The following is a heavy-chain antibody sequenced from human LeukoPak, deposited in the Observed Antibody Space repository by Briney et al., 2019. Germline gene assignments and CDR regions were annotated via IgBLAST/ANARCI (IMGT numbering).Heavy chain of an antibody. CDR2: IYSTGST. Sequence: RTSETLSPTCIVPGGSISSGSSSWSWIRQPAGKGLEWIGRIYSTGSTSYNPSLKSRVTISVDTSKNQFSLKLSSMTAADTAVYYCAGIGWCFDLWGRGTLVTVSS. V-gene: IGHV4-61*02. J-gene: IGHJ2*01. CDR1: GGSISSGSSS. D-gene: IGHD3-10*01. CDR3: AGIGWCFDL.